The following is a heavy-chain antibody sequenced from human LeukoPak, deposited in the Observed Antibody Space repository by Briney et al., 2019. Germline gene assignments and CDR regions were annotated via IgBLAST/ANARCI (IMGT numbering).Heavy chain of an antibody. Sequence: SETLSLTCTVSGGSISSYYWSWIRQPPGKGLEWIGYNYYSGSTNYNPSLKSRVTISVDTSKNQFSLKLSSVTAADTAVYYCARQVYGSGSYFDYWGQGTLVTVSS. CDR2: NYYSGST. CDR1: GGSISSYY. J-gene: IGHJ4*02. D-gene: IGHD3-10*01. CDR3: ARQVYGSGSYFDY. V-gene: IGHV4-59*08.